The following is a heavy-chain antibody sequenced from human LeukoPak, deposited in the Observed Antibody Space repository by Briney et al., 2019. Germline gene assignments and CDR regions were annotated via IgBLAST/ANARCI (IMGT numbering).Heavy chain of an antibody. Sequence: GASVKVSCKASGYTFTSYGISWVRQAPGQGLEWMGWISAYNGNTNYAQKLQGRVTMTTDTSTSTAYMELRSLRSDDTAVYCCARDPRGYDFWSGPRYYYYYMDVWGKGTTVTVSS. CDR1: GYTFTSYG. V-gene: IGHV1-18*01. J-gene: IGHJ6*03. D-gene: IGHD3-3*01. CDR2: ISAYNGNT. CDR3: ARDPRGYDFWSGPRYYYYYMDV.